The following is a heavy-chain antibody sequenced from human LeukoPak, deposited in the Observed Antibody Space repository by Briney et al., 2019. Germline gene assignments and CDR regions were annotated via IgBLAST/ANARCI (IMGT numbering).Heavy chain of an antibody. D-gene: IGHD6-25*01. V-gene: IGHV4-34*01. J-gene: IGHJ5*02. CDR2: INHSGST. CDR3: ASTRRSSGNNWFDP. CDR1: GGSFSGYY. Sequence: SETLSLTCAVYGGSFSGYYWSWVRQPPGKGLEWIGEINHSGSTNYNPSLKSRVTISVDTSKNQFSLKLSSVTAAGTAVYYCASTRRSSGNNWFDPWGQGTLVTVSS.